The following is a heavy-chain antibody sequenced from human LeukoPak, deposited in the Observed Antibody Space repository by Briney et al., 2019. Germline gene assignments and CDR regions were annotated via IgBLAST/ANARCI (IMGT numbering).Heavy chain of an antibody. D-gene: IGHD2-21*01. CDR2: IYTSGST. V-gene: IGHV4-61*02. J-gene: IGHJ4*02. Sequence: PSETLSLTCTVSGGSISSGSYYWSWIRQPAGKGLEWIGRIYTSGSTNCNPSLKSRVTISVDTSKNQFSLKLSSVTAADTAVYYCARALEWDCGGDCYLYYFDYWGQGTLVTVSS. CDR3: ARALEWDCGGDCYLYYFDY. CDR1: GGSISSGSYY.